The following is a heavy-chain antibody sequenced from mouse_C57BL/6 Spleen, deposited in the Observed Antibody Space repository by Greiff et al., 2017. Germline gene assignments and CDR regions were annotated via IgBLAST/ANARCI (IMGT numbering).Heavy chain of an antibody. V-gene: IGHV1-15*01. CDR2: IDPETGGT. CDR3: TRYYSNYENVDY. D-gene: IGHD2-5*01. Sequence: QVQLQQSGAELVRPGASVTLSCKASGYTFTDYEMHWVKQTPVHGLEWIGAIDPETGGTAYNQKFKGKAILTADKSSSTAYMELRSLTSEDSAVYYCTRYYSNYENVDYWGQGTTLTVSS. J-gene: IGHJ2*01. CDR1: GYTFTDYE.